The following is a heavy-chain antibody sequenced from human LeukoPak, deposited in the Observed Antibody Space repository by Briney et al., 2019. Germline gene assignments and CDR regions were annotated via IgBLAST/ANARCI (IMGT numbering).Heavy chain of an antibody. D-gene: IGHD2-2*03. CDR1: GFTFTTYG. CDR2: ICGSGTRT. J-gene: IGHJ4*02. Sequence: TGGSLRLSCSASGFTFTTYGMNWVRQAPGKGLEWVSGICGSGTRTYYADSVKGRFTISRDNSKNTLYLQMNSLRDGDTAVYYCAKDSHWILFDDWGQGTLVTVSS. V-gene: IGHV3-23*01. CDR3: AKDSHWILFDD.